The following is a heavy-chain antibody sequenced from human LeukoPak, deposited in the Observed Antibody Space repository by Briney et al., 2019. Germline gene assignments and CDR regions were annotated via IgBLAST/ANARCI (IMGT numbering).Heavy chain of an antibody. J-gene: IGHJ3*02. Sequence: SQTLSLTCTVSGGSISSGSYYWSWLRQPAGKGLEWIGRIYTSGSTNYNPSLKSRATISVDTSKNQFSLKLSSVTAADTAVYYCARLAYCGGDCYSNAFDIWGQGTMVTVSS. V-gene: IGHV4-61*02. CDR1: GGSISSGSYY. CDR3: ARLAYCGGDCYSNAFDI. D-gene: IGHD2-21*01. CDR2: IYTSGST.